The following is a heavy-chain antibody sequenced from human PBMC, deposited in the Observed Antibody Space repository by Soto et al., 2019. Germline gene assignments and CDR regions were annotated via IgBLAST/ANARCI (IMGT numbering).Heavy chain of an antibody. Sequence: QITLKESGPTLVKPTQTLTLTCTFSGFSLSTSGVGVGWIRQPPGKALEWLALIYWDDDKRYSPSLKSRLTITNDTSKSQVVLTITNMHPVDTATYYCAHRLLSDGYDAFDSWGQGTMVTDSS. J-gene: IGHJ3*02. CDR1: GFSLSTSGVG. V-gene: IGHV2-5*02. CDR2: IYWDDDK. D-gene: IGHD3-16*01. CDR3: AHRLLSDGYDAFDS.